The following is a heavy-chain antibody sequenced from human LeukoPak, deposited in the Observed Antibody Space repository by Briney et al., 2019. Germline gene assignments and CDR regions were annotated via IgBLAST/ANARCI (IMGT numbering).Heavy chain of an antibody. Sequence: PGGSLRLSCAASGFTFSSYAMHWVRQAPGKGLEWVAVISYDGSNKYYADSVKGRFTISRDNSKNTLYLQMNSLRAEDTAVYYCANYYGSSYWGQGTLVTVSS. CDR2: ISYDGSNK. CDR3: ANYYGSSY. V-gene: IGHV3-30*04. J-gene: IGHJ4*02. CDR1: GFTFSSYA. D-gene: IGHD3-10*01.